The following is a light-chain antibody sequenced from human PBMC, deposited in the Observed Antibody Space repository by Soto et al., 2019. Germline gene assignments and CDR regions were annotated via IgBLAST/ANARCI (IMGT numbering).Light chain of an antibody. CDR2: GVS. CDR1: SSDVGGYNY. Sequence: QSALTQPPSASGSPGQSVTISCTGTSSDVGGYNYVSWYQQHPGKAPKLMIYGVSKRPSGVSDRFSGSKSGNTASLTVSGLQAEDEADYYCGSYAPRNNWVFGGGTKLTVL. V-gene: IGLV2-8*01. CDR3: GSYAPRNNWV. J-gene: IGLJ3*02.